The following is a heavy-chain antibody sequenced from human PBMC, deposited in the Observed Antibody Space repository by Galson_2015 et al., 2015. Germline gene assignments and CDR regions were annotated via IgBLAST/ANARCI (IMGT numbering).Heavy chain of an antibody. CDR3: ARDTSSAIAARPPRDY. D-gene: IGHD6-6*01. J-gene: IGHJ4*02. Sequence: SLRLSCAASGFTFDDFAMHWVRQAPGKGLEWVSGISWNSGRIGYADSVKGRFTISRDNAKDSLYLQLNSLRSDDTAVYYCARDTSSAIAARPPRDYWGQGTLVTVSS. V-gene: IGHV3-9*01. CDR1: GFTFDDFA. CDR2: ISWNSGRI.